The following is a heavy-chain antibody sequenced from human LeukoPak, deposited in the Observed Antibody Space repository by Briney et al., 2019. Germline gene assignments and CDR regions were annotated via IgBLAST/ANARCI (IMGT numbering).Heavy chain of an antibody. CDR3: AREGGYCSSTSCYARFDY. Sequence: ASVKVSCKASGYTFTGYYMHWVRQAPGQGLEWMGRINPNSGGTNYAQKFQGRVTMTRDTSISTAYMELSRLRSDDTAVYYRAREGGYCSSTSCYARFDYWGQGTLVTVSS. V-gene: IGHV1-2*06. CDR2: INPNSGGT. CDR1: GYTFTGYY. D-gene: IGHD2-2*01. J-gene: IGHJ4*02.